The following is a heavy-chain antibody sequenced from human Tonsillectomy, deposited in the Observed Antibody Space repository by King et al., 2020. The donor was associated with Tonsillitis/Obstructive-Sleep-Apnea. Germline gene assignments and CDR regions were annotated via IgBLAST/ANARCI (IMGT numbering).Heavy chain of an antibody. V-gene: IGHV5-10-1*03. CDR2: IDPSDSYT. D-gene: IGHD5-12*01. J-gene: IGHJ5*02. CDR1: GYSFTNYW. CDR3: ARHYDVLSPLGFDP. Sequence: VQLVESGAEVKKPGESLRISCQGSGYSFTNYWINWVRQMPGKGLEWMGNIDPSDSYTNYSPSFQGHVTISADKSISTAYLQWRSLKASDTAMYYCARHYDVLSPLGFDPWGQGTLVTVSS.